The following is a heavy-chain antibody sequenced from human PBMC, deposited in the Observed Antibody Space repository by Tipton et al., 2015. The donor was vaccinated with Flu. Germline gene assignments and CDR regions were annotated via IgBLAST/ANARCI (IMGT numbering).Heavy chain of an antibody. CDR3: VRELDVSLVPVARFDL. CDR1: GGSISSDNW. D-gene: IGHD2-2*01. CDR2: IYHSGST. J-gene: IGHJ2*01. Sequence: TLSLTCDVSGGSISSDNWWSWVRQPPGEGLEWIGEIYHSGSTNNNPSLKSRVTMSVDKSKNQLSLKLSSVTAADTAVYYCVRELDVSLVPVARFDLWGRGTLVTVSS. V-gene: IGHV4-4*02.